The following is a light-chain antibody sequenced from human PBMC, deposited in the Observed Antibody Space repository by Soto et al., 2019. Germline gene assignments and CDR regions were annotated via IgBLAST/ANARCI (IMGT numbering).Light chain of an antibody. V-gene: IGLV2-8*01. CDR2: EVS. Sequence: SVLTQPPSASGSPGQSVTISCTGTSSDVGAYNYVSWYQQLPGKAPKLIIYEVSKRPSGVPDRFSGSKSGNTASLTVSWLQAEDEADYYCTSYAGTYSFFYVFGTGTKVTVL. CDR3: TSYAGTYSFFYV. CDR1: SSDVGAYNY. J-gene: IGLJ1*01.